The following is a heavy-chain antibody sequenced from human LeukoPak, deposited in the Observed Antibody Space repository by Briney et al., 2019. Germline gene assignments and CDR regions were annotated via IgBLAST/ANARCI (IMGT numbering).Heavy chain of an antibody. CDR3: ARDVGATPGYFDY. CDR2: IYTSGST. J-gene: IGHJ4*02. CDR1: GVSISSGTYY. V-gene: IGHV4-61*02. D-gene: IGHD1-26*01. Sequence: SETLSLTCTVSGVSISSGTYYWSWIRQPAGKGLEWIGRIYTSGSTNYNPSLKSRVTISVDTSKNQFSLKLSSVTAADTAVYYCARDVGATPGYFDYWGQGTLVTVSS.